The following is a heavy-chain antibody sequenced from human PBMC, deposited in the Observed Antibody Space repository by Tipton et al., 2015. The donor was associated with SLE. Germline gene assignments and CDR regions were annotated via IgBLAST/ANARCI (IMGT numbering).Heavy chain of an antibody. CDR3: ARERYCSSSRCLTGYFYFLDV. Sequence: TLSPTCTVSGGSISSSNYYWGWIRQPPGKGLEWIGSLSYSGNTYYKSSLKSRVSMSLDMSKNQLSLRLNSVTAADTAVYYCARERYCSSSRCLTGYFYFLDVWGKGTTVTVSS. V-gene: IGHV4-39*07. CDR2: LSYSGNT. CDR1: GGSISSSNYY. D-gene: IGHD2-2*01. J-gene: IGHJ6*03.